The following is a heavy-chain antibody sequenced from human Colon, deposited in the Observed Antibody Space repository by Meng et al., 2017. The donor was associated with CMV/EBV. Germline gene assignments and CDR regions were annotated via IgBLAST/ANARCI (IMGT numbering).Heavy chain of an antibody. CDR2: ISSSSTI. Sequence: GGSLRLSCAASGFTFSDYYMNWVRQAPGKGLEWVSSISSSSTIYYADSVKGRFTISRDNAKNSLYLQMNSLRAEDTAVYYCARDGFTYGYYFDYWGQGTLVTVSS. J-gene: IGHJ4*02. CDR1: GFTFSDYY. D-gene: IGHD5-18*01. CDR3: ARDGFTYGYYFDY. V-gene: IGHV3-69-1*02.